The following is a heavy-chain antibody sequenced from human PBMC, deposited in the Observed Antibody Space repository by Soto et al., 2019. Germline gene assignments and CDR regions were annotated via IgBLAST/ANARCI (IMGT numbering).Heavy chain of an antibody. D-gene: IGHD2-15*01. CDR3: ARPLNPTLISDAFDI. CDR2: IYYSGST. CDR1: GGSISSYY. J-gene: IGHJ3*02. V-gene: IGHV4-59*08. Sequence: SETLSLTCTVSGGSISSYYWSWIRQPPGKGLEWIGYIYYSGSTNYNPSLKSRVTISVDTSKNQFSLKLSSVTAADTAVYYCARPLNPTLISDAFDIWGQGTMVTVSS.